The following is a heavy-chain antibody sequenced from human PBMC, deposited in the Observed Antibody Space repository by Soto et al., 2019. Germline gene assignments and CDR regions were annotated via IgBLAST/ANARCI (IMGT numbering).Heavy chain of an antibody. V-gene: IGHV3-48*01. D-gene: IGHD3-10*01. CDR2: ISSSSSTI. Sequence: GGSLRLSCAASGFTFSSYSMNWVRQAPGKGLEWVSYISSSSSTIYYADSVKGRFTISRDNAKNSLYLQMNSLRAEDTAVYYCARGLWFGELSYPIEYYFDYWGQGTLVTVSS. CDR3: ARGLWFGELSYPIEYYFDY. CDR1: GFTFSSYS. J-gene: IGHJ4*02.